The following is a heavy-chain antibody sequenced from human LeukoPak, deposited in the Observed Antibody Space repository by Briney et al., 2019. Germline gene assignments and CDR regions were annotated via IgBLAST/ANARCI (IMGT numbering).Heavy chain of an antibody. CDR1: GFTFSRYS. Sequence: GGSLRLSCAPSGFTFSRYSMNWVRQAPGKGLEWVSYISSGSSTLHYADSVKGRFTISRDDAKNSLYLQMNSLRAEDTALYYCVRDGGITSGWYYLDYWGQGTLVSVSS. V-gene: IGHV3-48*04. J-gene: IGHJ4*02. CDR2: ISSGSSTL. CDR3: VRDGGITSGWYYLDY. D-gene: IGHD6-19*01.